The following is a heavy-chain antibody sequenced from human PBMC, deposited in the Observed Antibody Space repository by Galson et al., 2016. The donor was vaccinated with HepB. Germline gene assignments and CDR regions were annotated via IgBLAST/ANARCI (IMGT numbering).Heavy chain of an antibody. D-gene: IGHD6-19*01. V-gene: IGHV3-30-3*01. CDR3: ARDPAAVRFNWYFDL. Sequence: SLRLSCAASGFTISDHAIHWVRQAPGKGLEWVAIVSYDGTTKYYGDAVRGRVTLSRDNSKNTRYLQLNSLRTEDTALYYCARDPAAVRFNWYFDLWGRGTHVTVST. J-gene: IGHJ2*01. CDR2: VSYDGTTK. CDR1: GFTISDHA.